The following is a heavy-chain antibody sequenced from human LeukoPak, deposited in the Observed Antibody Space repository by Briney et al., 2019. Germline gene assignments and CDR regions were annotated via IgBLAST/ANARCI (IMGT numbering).Heavy chain of an antibody. CDR1: GFTFSSYS. CDR3: ASGVLGYSSGWVDY. Sequence: GRSLRLSCATSGFTFSSYSMIWVRQAPGKGLEWVSSISSSTTYKYYADSVKGRFSISRDNAKNSLHLQMNSLRAEDTAVYYCASGVLGYSSGWVDYWGQGTLVTVSS. V-gene: IGHV3-21*01. J-gene: IGHJ4*02. CDR2: ISSSTTYK. D-gene: IGHD6-19*01.